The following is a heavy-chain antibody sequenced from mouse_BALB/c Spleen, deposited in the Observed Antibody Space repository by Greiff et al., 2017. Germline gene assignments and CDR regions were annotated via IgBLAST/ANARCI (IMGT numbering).Heavy chain of an antibody. Sequence: DVKLVESGGGLVQPGGSRKLSCAASGFTFSSFGMHWVRQAPEKGLEWVAYISSGSSTIYYADTVKGRFTISRDNPKNTLFLQMTSLRSEDTAMYYCARKGDYGSRGYWYFDVWGAGTTVTVSS. CDR3: ARKGDYGSRGYWYFDV. CDR1: GFTFSSFG. J-gene: IGHJ1*01. D-gene: IGHD1-1*01. V-gene: IGHV5-17*02. CDR2: ISSGSSTI.